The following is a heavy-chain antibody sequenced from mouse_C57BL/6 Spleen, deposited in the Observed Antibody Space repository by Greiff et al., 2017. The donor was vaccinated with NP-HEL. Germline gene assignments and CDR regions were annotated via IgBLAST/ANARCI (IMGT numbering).Heavy chain of an antibody. Sequence: QVQLKQPGAELVKPGASVKLSCKASGYTFTSYWMHWVKQRPGQGLEWIGMIHPNSGSTNYNEKFKSKATLTVDKSSSTAYMQLSSLTSEDSAVYYCAREDYGSVDYWGQGTTRTVSS. CDR2: IHPNSGST. D-gene: IGHD1-1*01. J-gene: IGHJ2*01. CDR1: GYTFTSYW. V-gene: IGHV1-64*01. CDR3: AREDYGSVDY.